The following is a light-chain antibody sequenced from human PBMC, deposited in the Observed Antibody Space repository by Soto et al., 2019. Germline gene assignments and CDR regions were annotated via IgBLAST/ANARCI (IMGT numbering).Light chain of an antibody. V-gene: IGKV1-6*01. CDR3: LLDFRYFWA. J-gene: IGKJ1*01. Sequence: AIQLTQSPSSLSASVGDRVTITCRASEAIRSALGWYQQKPGKVPKLLIYAASILQSGVPSRFSGSGSGTDFTLPISSLQPEDFATYYCLLDFRYFWAFGQGTKV. CDR2: AAS. CDR1: EAIRSA.